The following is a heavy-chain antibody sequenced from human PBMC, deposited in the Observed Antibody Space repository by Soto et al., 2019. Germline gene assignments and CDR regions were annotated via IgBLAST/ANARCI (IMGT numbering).Heavy chain of an antibody. CDR2: IYWDDDK. CDR1: GFSLTTSGVG. D-gene: IGHD3-3*01. Sequence: QITLNESGPTQVKPRQTLTLTCTFSGFSLTTSGVGVGWIRQSPGKAPEWLALIYWDDDKRYSSSLKSRLTMTKDTSKNQVVLTMADLDPADTATYSCAHRVLRSVFGLVTTTAIYFDFWGQGTPVAVSS. CDR3: AHRVLRSVFGLVTTTAIYFDF. V-gene: IGHV2-5*02. J-gene: IGHJ4*02.